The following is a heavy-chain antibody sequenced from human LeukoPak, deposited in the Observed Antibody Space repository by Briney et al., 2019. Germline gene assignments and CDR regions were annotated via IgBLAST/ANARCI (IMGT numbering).Heavy chain of an antibody. J-gene: IGHJ4*02. CDR1: GCMFNNYR. CDR3: TRDWAMSGSYVYSFDC. V-gene: IGHV3-7*01. Sequence: QPGGSLRLSCAASGCMFNNYRMSWVRQAPGKGLEWVANIKEDGNEKYYVDSVKGRFTMSRDNAKNLPYLHMYTLRAEDTAVYYCTRDWAMSGSYVYSFDCWGQGTLVTVSP. CDR2: IKEDGNEK. D-gene: IGHD3-10*01.